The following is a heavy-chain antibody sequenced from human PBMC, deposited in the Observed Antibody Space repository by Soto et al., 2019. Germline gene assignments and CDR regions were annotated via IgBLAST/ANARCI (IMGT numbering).Heavy chain of an antibody. J-gene: IGHJ5*02. Sequence: GGSLRLSCAASGFTFSSYAMSWVRQAPGKGLEWVSAISGSGGSTYYADSVKGRFTISRDNSKNTLYLQMNSLRAEDTAVYYCAKDRPAYCSSTSCSSFGPSLFDPWGQGTLVTVSS. CDR3: AKDRPAYCSSTSCSSFGPSLFDP. D-gene: IGHD2-2*01. CDR1: GFTFSSYA. CDR2: ISGSGGST. V-gene: IGHV3-23*01.